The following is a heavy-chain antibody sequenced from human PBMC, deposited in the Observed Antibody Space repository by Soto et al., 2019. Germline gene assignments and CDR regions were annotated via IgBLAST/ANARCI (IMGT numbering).Heavy chain of an antibody. V-gene: IGHV1-3*01. CDR1: GYTFTSYG. D-gene: IGHD3-22*01. CDR2: INPGNGNT. Sequence: ASVKVSCKASGYTFTSYGMNWVRQAPGRGLEWMGWINPGNGNTKYSQKFQGRVIIERDTSASTAYMELSSLRSEDTAVYYCARDWTHYDSSGPGDYWGQGTLVTVSS. CDR3: ARDWTHYDSSGPGDY. J-gene: IGHJ4*02.